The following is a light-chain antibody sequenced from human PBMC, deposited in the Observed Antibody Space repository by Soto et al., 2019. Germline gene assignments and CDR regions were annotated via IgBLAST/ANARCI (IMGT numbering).Light chain of an antibody. Sequence: QSVLTQPASGSGAPGQSITISCPGTRSDIANYNLVSWYQQHPGKAPKLMIYEVTKRPSGVSNRFSGSKSGNTASLTISGLQAEDEADYYCCSYAGSDTYVFATGTKVTVL. J-gene: IGLJ1*01. CDR1: RSDIANYNL. V-gene: IGLV2-23*02. CDR2: EVT. CDR3: CSYAGSDTYV.